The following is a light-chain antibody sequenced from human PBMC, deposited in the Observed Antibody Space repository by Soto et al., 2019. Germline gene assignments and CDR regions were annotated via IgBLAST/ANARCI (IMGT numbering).Light chain of an antibody. CDR3: QQYNNWPFS. CDR1: QDVTTN. Sequence: EITMTQFPAILSASPGEGVTLSCRAAQDVTTNFAWYQQKRGQAPRLLIYDISSRATGVPARFSGSGSGTEFTLSISGLQSEDFAVYFCQQYNNWPFSFGQGTLLEIK. J-gene: IGKJ5*01. V-gene: IGKV3-15*01. CDR2: DIS.